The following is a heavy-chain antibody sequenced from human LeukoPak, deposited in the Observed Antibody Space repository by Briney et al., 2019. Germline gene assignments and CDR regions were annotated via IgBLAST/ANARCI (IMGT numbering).Heavy chain of an antibody. CDR1: GYSISSGYY. CDR2: IYHSGST. Sequence: SETLSLTCAVSGYSISSGYYWGWIRQPPGNGLEWIGSIYHSGSTYYNPSLKSRVTISVDTSKNQFSLKLSSVTAADTAVYDSAGYQLPMGWFDLWGEGTLVTVFS. V-gene: IGHV4-38-2*01. J-gene: IGHJ5*02. D-gene: IGHD2-2*01. CDR3: AGYQLPMGWFDL.